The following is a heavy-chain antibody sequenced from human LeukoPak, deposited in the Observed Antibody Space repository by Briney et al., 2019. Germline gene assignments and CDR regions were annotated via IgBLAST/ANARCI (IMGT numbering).Heavy chain of an antibody. Sequence: ASVKVSCKASGYTFTSYGISWVRQAPGQGLEWMGWVSAYNGNTNYAQKLQGRVTMTTDTSTSTAYMELRSLRSDDTAVYYCARVPRSGWFVDYWGQGTLVTVSS. CDR1: GYTFTSYG. CDR2: VSAYNGNT. CDR3: ARVPRSGWFVDY. J-gene: IGHJ4*02. D-gene: IGHD6-19*01. V-gene: IGHV1-18*01.